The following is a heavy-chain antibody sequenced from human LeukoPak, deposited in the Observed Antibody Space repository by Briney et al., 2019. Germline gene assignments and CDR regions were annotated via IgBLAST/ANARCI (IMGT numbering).Heavy chain of an antibody. J-gene: IGHJ6*02. CDR3: ARDVYTSSWSSLGDYNGMDF. D-gene: IGHD6-13*01. CDR2: INSNNGNT. Sequence: ASVTVSCKAAGYTFTNYGISWVRQAPGQGLEWMGWINSNNGNTNYAQKFQGRVTLTTDTSTGTVYMELRSLRSDDTAVYYCARDVYTSSWSSLGDYNGMDFWGQGTTVTVSS. CDR1: GYTFTNYG. V-gene: IGHV1-18*01.